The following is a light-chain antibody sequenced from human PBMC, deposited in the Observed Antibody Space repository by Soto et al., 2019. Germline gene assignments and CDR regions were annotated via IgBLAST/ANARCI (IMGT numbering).Light chain of an antibody. Sequence: QPVLTQPPSASGTPGQRVTISCSGSSSNIGSRAVNWYQQVPGTAPKLLIYGNDQRPSGVPDRFFGSKSGTSASLAISGLQSEDEADYYCSTWDDSLNAQVFGGGTKVTVL. CDR2: GND. CDR3: STWDDSLNAQV. V-gene: IGLV1-44*01. J-gene: IGLJ2*01. CDR1: SSNIGSRA.